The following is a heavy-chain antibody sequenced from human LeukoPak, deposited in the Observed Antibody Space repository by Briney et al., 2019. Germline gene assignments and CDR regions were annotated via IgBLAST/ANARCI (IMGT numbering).Heavy chain of an antibody. J-gene: IGHJ6*02. CDR1: GFTFSSYA. D-gene: IGHD2-15*01. CDR2: ISYDGSNK. V-gene: IGHV3-30*04. Sequence: PGRSLRLSCAASGFTFSSYAMHWVRQAPGKGLEWVAVISYDGSNKYYADSVKGRFTISRDNSKNTLYLQMNSLRAEDTAVYYCARDPGSCYDKCYYYGMDVWGQGTTVTVSS. CDR3: ARDPGSCYDKCYYYGMDV.